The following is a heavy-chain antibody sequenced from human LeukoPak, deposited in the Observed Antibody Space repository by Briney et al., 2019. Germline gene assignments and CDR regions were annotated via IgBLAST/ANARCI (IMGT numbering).Heavy chain of an antibody. CDR1: GYTFTSYY. Sequence: ASVKVSCTASGYTFTSYYMHWVRQAPGQGLEWMGGIIPIFGTANYAQKFQGRVTITADESTSTAYMELSSLRSEDTAVYYCAREKYSGSYNYYYYMDVWGKGTTVTISS. D-gene: IGHD1-26*01. J-gene: IGHJ6*03. V-gene: IGHV1-69*13. CDR3: AREKYSGSYNYYYYMDV. CDR2: IIPIFGTA.